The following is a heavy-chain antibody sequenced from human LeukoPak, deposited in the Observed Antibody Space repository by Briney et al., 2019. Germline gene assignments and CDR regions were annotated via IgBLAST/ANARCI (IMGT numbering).Heavy chain of an antibody. CDR3: ASSYGSGSYYRY. D-gene: IGHD3-10*01. V-gene: IGHV3-7*01. CDR1: GFTLSSYW. CDR2: IKQDGSEK. Sequence: QPGGSLRLSCAASGFTLSSYWMSWVRQAPGKGLEWVANIKQDGSEKYYVDSVKGRFTISRDNAKSSLYLQMNSLRAEDTAVYYCASSYGSGSYYRYWGQGTLVTVSS. J-gene: IGHJ4*02.